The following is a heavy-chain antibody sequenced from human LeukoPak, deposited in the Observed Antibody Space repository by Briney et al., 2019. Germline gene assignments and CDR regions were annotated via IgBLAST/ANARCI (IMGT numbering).Heavy chain of an antibody. Sequence: PGGSLRLSCAASGFTVSSNYMSWVRQAPGKGLEWVSVIYSGGNTYYGDSVKGRFTISRDNSKNTLYLHVDSLRAEDTAVYYCARDADSSGWFDYWGQGTLVTVSS. CDR3: ARDADSSGWFDY. V-gene: IGHV3-53*01. CDR1: GFTVSSNY. J-gene: IGHJ4*02. D-gene: IGHD6-19*01. CDR2: IYSGGNT.